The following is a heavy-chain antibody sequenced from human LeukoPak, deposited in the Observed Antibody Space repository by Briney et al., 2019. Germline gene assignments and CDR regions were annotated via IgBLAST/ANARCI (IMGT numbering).Heavy chain of an antibody. J-gene: IGHJ4*02. V-gene: IGHV3-21*01. CDR3: ARLDNDFWSGSSDY. CDR2: INILSNYI. D-gene: IGHD3-3*01. CDR1: GFTFSSYS. Sequence: GGSLRLSCAASGFTFSSYSMNWVRQAPGKGLEWVSSINILSNYIYYADSVKGRFTISRDNAKNSLYLQMNSLRAEDTAVYYCARLDNDFWSGSSDYWGQGTLVTVSS.